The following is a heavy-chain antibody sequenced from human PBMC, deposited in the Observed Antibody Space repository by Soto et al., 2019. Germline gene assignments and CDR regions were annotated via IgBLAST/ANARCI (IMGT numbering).Heavy chain of an antibody. CDR1: GFTFSSYS. CDR2: ISSSSSYI. Sequence: GGSLRLSCAASGFTFSSYSMNWVRQAPGKGLEWVSSISSSSSYIYYADSVKGRFTISRDNAKNSLYLQMNSLRAEDTAVYYCSPGAGGCGSDWYYDFEVWGQGTTVTVSS. V-gene: IGHV3-21*01. D-gene: IGHD6-13*01. J-gene: IGHJ6*02. CDR3: SPGAGGCGSDWYYDFEV.